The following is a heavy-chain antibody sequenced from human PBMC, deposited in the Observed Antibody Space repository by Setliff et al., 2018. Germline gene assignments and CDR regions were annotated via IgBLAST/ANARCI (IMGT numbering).Heavy chain of an antibody. CDR3: ARHKTGAVGTGEHFQH. D-gene: IGHD6-19*01. J-gene: IGHJ1*01. CDR1: GGSFSGYY. V-gene: IGHV4-34*01. Sequence: PSETLSLTCAVYGGSFSGYYWSWIRQPPGKGLEWIGEINHSGSTNYNPSLGSRVTISVDAAKNQFSLKLSSVTAADTAVYYCARHKTGAVGTGEHFQHWGQGTLVTVSS. CDR2: INHSGST.